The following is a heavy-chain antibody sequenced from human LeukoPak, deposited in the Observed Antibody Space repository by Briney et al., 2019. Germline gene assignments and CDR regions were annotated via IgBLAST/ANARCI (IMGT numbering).Heavy chain of an antibody. V-gene: IGHV3-64D*09. J-gene: IGHJ4*02. Sequence: HTGGSLRLSCAASGFTFSSYAMHWVRQAPGKGLEYVSAISSNGGSTYYADSVKGRFTISRDNSKNTLYLQMSSLRAEDTAVYYCVKDRYSSGYYLDYWGQGTLVTVSS. D-gene: IGHD3-22*01. CDR1: GFTFSSYA. CDR3: VKDRYSSGYYLDY. CDR2: ISSNGGST.